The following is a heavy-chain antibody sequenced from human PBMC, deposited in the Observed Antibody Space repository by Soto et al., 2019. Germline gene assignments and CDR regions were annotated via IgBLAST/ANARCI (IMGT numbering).Heavy chain of an antibody. CDR3: AKDAGGYYYYRMDV. Sequence: GGSLRLSCAASGFTFSSYAMSWVRQAPGKGLEWVAAISGSGGSTYYADAVKGRFTNSRDNSKNTQYLQMNSLRAEDTAVYYCAKDAGGYYYYRMDVWGQGTMVTVSS. V-gene: IGHV3-23*01. CDR1: GFTFSSYA. CDR2: ISGSGGST. J-gene: IGHJ6*02. D-gene: IGHD2-8*02.